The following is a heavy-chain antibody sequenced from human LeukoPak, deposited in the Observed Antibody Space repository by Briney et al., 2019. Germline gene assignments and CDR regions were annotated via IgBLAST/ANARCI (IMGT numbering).Heavy chain of an antibody. CDR3: ARLLGTVTTCDF. V-gene: IGHV3-7*01. D-gene: IGHD2-15*01. J-gene: IGHJ4*02. CDR2: INPDGGQK. CDR1: GFTFSRNW. Sequence: GGSLRLSCEASGFTFSRNWMSWVRQAPGKGLDWVASINPDGGQKYYVDSVRGRFTITRDNTKNSLYLQMTSLGAEDTAVYYCARLLGTVTTCDFWGQGTVVSVS.